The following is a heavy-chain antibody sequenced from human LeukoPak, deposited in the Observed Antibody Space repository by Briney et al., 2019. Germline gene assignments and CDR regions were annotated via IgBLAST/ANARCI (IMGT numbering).Heavy chain of an antibody. D-gene: IGHD3-10*01. J-gene: IGHJ4*02. V-gene: IGHV3-74*01. CDR3: ARGGSPFY. Sequence: QTGGSLRLSCAGSGFIFSSHWLHWVRQVPGKGLEWVARINGDGIAINYADSVKGRFTISRDNAKNTVYLQMNSLRVEDTAVFYCARGGSPFYWGRGTPVTVSS. CDR2: INGDGIAI. CDR1: GFIFSSHW.